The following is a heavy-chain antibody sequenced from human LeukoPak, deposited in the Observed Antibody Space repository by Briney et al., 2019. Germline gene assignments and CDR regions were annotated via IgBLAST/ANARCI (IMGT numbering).Heavy chain of an antibody. V-gene: IGHV3-48*01. CDR2: ISSSSSTI. CDR3: ARDGAGTEYSSSSEFDY. D-gene: IGHD6-6*01. J-gene: IGHJ4*02. Sequence: GGSLRLSCAASGFTFSSYSMNWVRQAPGKGLECVSYISSSSSTIYYADSVKGRFTISRDNAKNSLYLQMNSLRAEDTAVYYCARDGAGTEYSSSSEFDYWGQGTLVTVSS. CDR1: GFTFSSYS.